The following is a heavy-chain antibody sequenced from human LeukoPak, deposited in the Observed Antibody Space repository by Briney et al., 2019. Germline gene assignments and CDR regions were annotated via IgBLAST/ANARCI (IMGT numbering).Heavy chain of an antibody. V-gene: IGHV1-2*02. CDR2: INPNSGGT. D-gene: IGHD1-7*01. CDR1: GYTFTGYY. CDR3: ARTSPLELRDLDY. J-gene: IGHJ4*02. Sequence: ASVKVSCKASGYTFTGYYMRWVRQAPGQGLEWMGWINPNSGGTNYAQKFQGRVTMTTDTSTSTAYMELRSLRSDDTAVYYCARTSPLELRDLDYWGQGTLVTVSS.